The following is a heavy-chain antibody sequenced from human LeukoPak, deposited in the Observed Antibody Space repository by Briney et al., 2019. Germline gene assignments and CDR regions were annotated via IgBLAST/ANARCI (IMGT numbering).Heavy chain of an antibody. J-gene: IGHJ4*02. V-gene: IGHV3-33*08. D-gene: IGHD6-19*01. Sequence: GGSLRLSCAASGFTFSSYAMHWVRQAPGKGLEWVAVIWYDGSNKYYADSVKGRFTISRDNSKNTLYLQMNSLRAEDTAVYYCARLRSGWYGDYWGQGTLVTVSS. CDR3: ARLRSGWYGDY. CDR2: IWYDGSNK. CDR1: GFTFSSYA.